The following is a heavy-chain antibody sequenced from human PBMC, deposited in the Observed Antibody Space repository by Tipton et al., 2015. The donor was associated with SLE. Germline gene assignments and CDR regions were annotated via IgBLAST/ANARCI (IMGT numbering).Heavy chain of an antibody. CDR1: GGSISSYY. D-gene: IGHD2-2*01. CDR3: AGGMPRGGFYY. V-gene: IGHV4-59*01. CDR2: IYYSGST. Sequence: LRLSCTVSGGSISSYYWSWIRQPPGKGLEWIGYIYYSGSTNYNPSLKSRVTISVDTSKNQFSLKLSSVTAADTAVYYCAGGMPRGGFYYWGQGTLVTVSS. J-gene: IGHJ4*02.